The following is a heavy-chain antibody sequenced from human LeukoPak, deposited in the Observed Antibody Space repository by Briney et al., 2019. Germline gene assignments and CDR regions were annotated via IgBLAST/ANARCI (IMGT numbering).Heavy chain of an antibody. D-gene: IGHD5-18*01. V-gene: IGHV3-21*01. Sequence: GGSLRLSCAASGFTFSSYSMNWVRQAPGKGLEWVSSISSSSSYIYYADSVKGRFTISRDNAKNSLHLQMNSLRAEDTAVYYCARALTLYSYGQGYWGQGTLVTVSS. CDR3: ARALTLYSYGQGY. CDR1: GFTFSSYS. CDR2: ISSSSSYI. J-gene: IGHJ4*02.